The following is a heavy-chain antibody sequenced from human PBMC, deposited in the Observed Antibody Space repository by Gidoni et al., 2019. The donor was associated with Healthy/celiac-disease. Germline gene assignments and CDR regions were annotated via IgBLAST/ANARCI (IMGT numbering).Heavy chain of an antibody. CDR2: IKQDGSEK. CDR3: ARGDDYGGNSAEYY. V-gene: IGHV3-7*03. D-gene: IGHD4-17*01. CDR1: GFTFSSYW. J-gene: IGHJ4*02. Sequence: EVQLVESGGGLVQPGGSLRLSCAASGFTFSSYWMSWVRQAPGKGLEWVANIKQDGSEKYYVDSVKGRFTISRDNAKNSLYLQMNSLRAEDTAVYYCARGDDYGGNSAEYYWGQGTLVTVSS.